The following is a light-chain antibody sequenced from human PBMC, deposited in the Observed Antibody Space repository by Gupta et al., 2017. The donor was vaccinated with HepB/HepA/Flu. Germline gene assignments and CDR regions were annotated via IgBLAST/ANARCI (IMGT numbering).Light chain of an antibody. CDR2: GAS. Sequence: EIVMTQSPATLSVSPGERVTLSCRASQNVRSDLAWYHQKPGQAPRLLIYGASTRATGVPASFSGSGSGTEFTLTISSLQSEDFAIYYCQHDDYCPITFGGGTMIEIK. CDR3: QHDDYCPIT. J-gene: IGKJ4*01. CDR1: QNVRSD. V-gene: IGKV3-15*01.